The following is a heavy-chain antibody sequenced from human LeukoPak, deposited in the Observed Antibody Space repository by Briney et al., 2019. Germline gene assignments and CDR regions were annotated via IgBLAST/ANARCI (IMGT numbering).Heavy chain of an antibody. V-gene: IGHV1-2*02. J-gene: IGHJ6*02. CDR2: INPNSGGT. D-gene: IGHD2-8*01. CDR1: GYTFTGYY. CDR3: ARDFTNDYYYGMDV. Sequence: ASVKVSCKASGYTFTGYYMHWVRQAPGQRLEWMGWINPNSGGTNYAQKFQGRVTMTRDTSISTAYMELSRLRSDDTAVYYCARDFTNDYYYGMDVWGQGTTVTVSS.